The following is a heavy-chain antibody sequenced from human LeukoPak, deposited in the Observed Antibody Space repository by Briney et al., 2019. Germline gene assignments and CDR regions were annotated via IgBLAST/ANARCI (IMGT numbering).Heavy chain of an antibody. J-gene: IGHJ4*02. CDR1: GYTFTSYG. CDR2: ISAYNGNT. V-gene: IGHV1-18*01. Sequence: ASVKVSCKASGYTFTSYGISWVRQAPGQGLEWMGWISAYNGNTNYAQKLQGRVTMTTDTSTSTAYMELRSLRSDDTAVYYCATNENWGTDLHFDYWGQGTPVTVSS. CDR3: ATNENWGTDLHFDY. D-gene: IGHD7-27*01.